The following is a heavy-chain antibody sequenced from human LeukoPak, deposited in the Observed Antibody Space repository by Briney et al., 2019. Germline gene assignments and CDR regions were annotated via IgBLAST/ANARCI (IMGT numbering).Heavy chain of an antibody. CDR3: ARGDTICDY. J-gene: IGHJ4*02. CDR1: GFTFSSYA. CDR2: IYSGGST. V-gene: IGHV3-66*01. D-gene: IGHD3-10*01. Sequence: PGGSLRLSCAASGFTFSSYAMSWVRQAPGKGLEWVSVIYSGGSTYYADSVKGRFTISRDNSKNTLYLQMNSLRAEDTAVYYCARGDTICDYWGQGTLVTVSS.